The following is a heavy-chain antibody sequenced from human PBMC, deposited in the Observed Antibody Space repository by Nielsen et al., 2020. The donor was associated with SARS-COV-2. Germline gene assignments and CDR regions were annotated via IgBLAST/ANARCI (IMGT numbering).Heavy chain of an antibody. CDR1: GFTFSSYG. J-gene: IGHJ4*02. V-gene: IGHV3-30*18. Sequence: GGSLRLSCAASGFTFSSYGMHWVRQAPGKGMEWVAVISYDGSNKYYADSVKGRFTISRDNSKNTLYLQMNSLRAEDTAVYYFAKDVGTVTTFDYWGQGTLVTVSS. D-gene: IGHD4-17*01. CDR2: ISYDGSNK. CDR3: AKDVGTVTTFDY.